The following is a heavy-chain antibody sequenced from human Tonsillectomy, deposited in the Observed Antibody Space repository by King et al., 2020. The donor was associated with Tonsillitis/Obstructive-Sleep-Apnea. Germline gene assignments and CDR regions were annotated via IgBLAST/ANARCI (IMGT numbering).Heavy chain of an antibody. Sequence: VQLQESGPGLVKPSETLSLTCTVSGGSISSYYWSWIRQPPGKGLEWIGYIYYSGSTTYNPSLKSRVTISVDTSKNQFSLKLSSVTAADTAVYYCARVRSCSGGSCWFDPWGQGTLVTVSS. CDR3: ARVRSCSGGSCWFDP. D-gene: IGHD2-15*01. CDR1: GGSISSYY. V-gene: IGHV4-59*01. CDR2: IYYSGST. J-gene: IGHJ5*02.